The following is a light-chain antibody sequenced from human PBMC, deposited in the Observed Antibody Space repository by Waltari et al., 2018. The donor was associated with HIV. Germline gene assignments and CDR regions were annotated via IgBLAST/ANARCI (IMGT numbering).Light chain of an antibody. CDR3: QQYNRWPWT. J-gene: IGKJ1*01. V-gene: IGKV3-15*01. CDR1: QSVTTN. CDR2: GSS. Sequence: EIVMTQSPDTLSVSPGERATLSCMASQSVTTNLPCYQQKPGQAPTLLFYGSSTIATGLPDRFSGSGSGKESNRTISSLPSEDSAVYYCQQYNRWPWTFGQGTTVEI.